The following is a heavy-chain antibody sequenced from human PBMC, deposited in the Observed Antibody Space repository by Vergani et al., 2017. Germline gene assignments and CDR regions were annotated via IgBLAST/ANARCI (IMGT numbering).Heavy chain of an antibody. CDR3: ARRPVLPPEYSSSCDDY. V-gene: IGHV5-51*03. D-gene: IGHD6-13*01. Sequence: EVQLVQSGAEVKKPGESLKISCKGSGYSFTSYWIGWVRQMPGKGLEWMGIIYPGDSDTRYSPSFQCQVTISADKSISTAYLQWRSLKASDTAMYYCARRPVLPPEYSSSCDDYWGQGTLVTVSS. J-gene: IGHJ4*02. CDR1: GYSFTSYW. CDR2: IYPGDSDT.